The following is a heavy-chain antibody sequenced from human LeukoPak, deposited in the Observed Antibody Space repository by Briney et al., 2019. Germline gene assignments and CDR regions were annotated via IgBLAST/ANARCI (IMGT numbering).Heavy chain of an antibody. CDR3: ARDNSGYGPYVLDV. D-gene: IGHD3-22*01. V-gene: IGHV1-2*04. CDR2: INPNSGGT. J-gene: IGHJ6*02. Sequence: ASVKVSCKASGYTFTGYYMHWVRQAPGQGLEWMGWINPNSGGTNYAQKFQGWVTMTRDTSISTAYMELSRLRSDDTAVYYCARDNSGYGPYVLDVWGQGATVTVSS. CDR1: GYTFTGYY.